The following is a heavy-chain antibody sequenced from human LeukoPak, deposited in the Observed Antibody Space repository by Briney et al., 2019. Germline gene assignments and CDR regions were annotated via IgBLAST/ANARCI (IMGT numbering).Heavy chain of an antibody. CDR1: GYTFTSYY. D-gene: IGHD3-22*01. CDR3: ARELYYYDSRTPGY. Sequence: ASVKVSCKASGYTFTSYYMHWLRQAPGQGLEWMGIINPSGGDTNYAQKLQGRVTMTTDTSTSTAYMELRSLRSDDTAVYYCARELYYYDSRTPGYWGQGTLVTVSS. V-gene: IGHV1-46*01. CDR2: INPSGGDT. J-gene: IGHJ4*02.